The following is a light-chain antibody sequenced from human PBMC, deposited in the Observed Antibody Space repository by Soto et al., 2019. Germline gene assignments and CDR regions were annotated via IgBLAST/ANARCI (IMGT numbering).Light chain of an antibody. CDR2: GAS. V-gene: IGKV3-20*01. CDR1: QYVTGSY. J-gene: IGKJ4*01. Sequence: DIVLTQSPGTLSLSPGERATLSCRASQYVTGSYLTWYQQKPGQPPRLLIYGASIRATGIPDRFSGSGAGTDFTLTISRLEPEDFAVYFCQQYGDSPRTFGGGTKVEIK. CDR3: QQYGDSPRT.